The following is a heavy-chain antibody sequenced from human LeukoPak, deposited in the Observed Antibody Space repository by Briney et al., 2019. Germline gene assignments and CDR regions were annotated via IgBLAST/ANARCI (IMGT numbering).Heavy chain of an antibody. J-gene: IGHJ4*02. CDR3: ARVGYSDFWSGYYWDY. D-gene: IGHD3-3*01. CDR2: ISYDGSNK. Sequence: GGSLRLSCAASGFTFSSYAMHWVRQAPGKGLEWVAVISYDGSNKYYADSVQGRFIISRDNARNSLYLQMNSLRAEDTAVYYCARVGYSDFWSGYYWDYWGQGTLATVSS. CDR1: GFTFSSYA. V-gene: IGHV3-30-3*01.